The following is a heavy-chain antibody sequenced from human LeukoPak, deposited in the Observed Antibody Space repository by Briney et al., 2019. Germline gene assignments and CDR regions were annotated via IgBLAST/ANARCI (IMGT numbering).Heavy chain of an antibody. CDR1: GGSFSGYF. CDR2: INHSGST. CDR3: ARGHYDSTS. Sequence: SETLSLTCTIYGGSFSGYFWSWIRQPPGKGLEWIGEINHSGSTNYNPSLKSRVTISVDTSKNQFSLKLSSVTAADTAVYYCARGHYDSTSWGQGTLVTVSS. V-gene: IGHV4-34*01. D-gene: IGHD3-22*01. J-gene: IGHJ4*02.